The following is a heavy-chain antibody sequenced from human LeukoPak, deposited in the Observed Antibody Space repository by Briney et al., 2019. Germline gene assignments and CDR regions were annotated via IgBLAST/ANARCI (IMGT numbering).Heavy chain of an antibody. Sequence: SETLSLTCAVYGGSFSGYYWSWIRQPPGKGLEWIEEINRSGSTNYNPSLKSRVTISVDTSKNQFSLKLSSVTAADTAVYYCARDRGAYSGSYYLSWGQGTLVTVSS. CDR1: GGSFSGYY. D-gene: IGHD1-26*01. CDR3: ARDRGAYSGSYYLS. CDR2: INRSGST. V-gene: IGHV4-34*01. J-gene: IGHJ4*02.